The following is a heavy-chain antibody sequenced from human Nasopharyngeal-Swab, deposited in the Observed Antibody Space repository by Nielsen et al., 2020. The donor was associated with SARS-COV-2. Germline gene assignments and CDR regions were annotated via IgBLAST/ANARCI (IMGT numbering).Heavy chain of an antibody. D-gene: IGHD3-22*01. CDR2: IDPSDSYT. CDR3: ARLRPSHTSSGYYFQIDY. Sequence: GESLKISCKGSGYSFTSYWIIWVRQVPGKGLEWMGRIDPSDSYTNYSPSFQGHVTLSTDKSIYTAYLQWSSLKASDTAMYYCARLRPSHTSSGYYFQIDYWGQGTLVTVSS. J-gene: IGHJ4*02. V-gene: IGHV5-10-1*01. CDR1: GYSFTSYW.